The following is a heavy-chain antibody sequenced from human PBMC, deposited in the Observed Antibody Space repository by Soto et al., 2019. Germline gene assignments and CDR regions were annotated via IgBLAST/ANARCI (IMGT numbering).Heavy chain of an antibody. CDR3: ASGSPLYYYYGMDV. D-gene: IGHD3-10*01. CDR1: GASISGGAYY. CDR2: LHHSGNT. J-gene: IGHJ6*02. Sequence: SETLSLTCTVSGASISGGAYYWTWFRQHPGKGLEWIGSLHHSGNTYFHPSLKSRIAISVDTSKNQFSLRLSSVTAADTAVYYCASGSPLYYYYGMDVWGQGTTVT. V-gene: IGHV4-31*03.